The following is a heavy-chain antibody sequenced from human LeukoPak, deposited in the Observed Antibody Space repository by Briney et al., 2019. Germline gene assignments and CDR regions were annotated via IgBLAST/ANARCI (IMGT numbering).Heavy chain of an antibody. Sequence: SETLSLTCNVSGVSVSDGRYSWTWIRQHPGKGLEWIGYKYYSGSAKYNPSLKSRLTISVDTSKNQFSLQLTSVTAADTATYYCATPYCSSISCLDVFSMWGQGTRVTVSS. D-gene: IGHD2-2*01. CDR1: GVSVSDGRYS. CDR2: KYYSGSA. CDR3: ATPYCSSISCLDVFSM. V-gene: IGHV4-31*03. J-gene: IGHJ3*02.